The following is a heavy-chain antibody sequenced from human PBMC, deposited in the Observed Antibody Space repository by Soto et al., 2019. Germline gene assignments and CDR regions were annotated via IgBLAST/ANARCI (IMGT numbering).Heavy chain of an antibody. V-gene: IGHV4-59*08. CDR3: ARNGAAARYYYYYYVDV. J-gene: IGHJ6*03. CDR2: IYYSGST. Sequence: QVQLQESGPGLVKPSETLSLTCTVSGGSISSYYWSWIRQPPGKGLEWIGYIYYSGSTNDNPSLKSRVTISVDTSKNHFSRKLSSVTAADTAVYYCARNGAAARYYYYYYVDVWGKGTTVTVSS. D-gene: IGHD6-13*01. CDR1: GGSISSYY.